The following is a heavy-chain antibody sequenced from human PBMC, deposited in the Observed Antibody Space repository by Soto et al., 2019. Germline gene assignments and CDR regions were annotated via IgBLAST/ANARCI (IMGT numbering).Heavy chain of an antibody. Sequence: QLQLQESGPGLVKPSETLSLTCTVSGGSISSSSYYWGWIRQPPGKGLEWIGSIYYSGSTYYNPSLKSRVTISVDTSKNQFSLKLSSVTAADTAVYYCARPLITFGGVGFWNAFDIWGQGTMVTVSS. D-gene: IGHD3-16*01. V-gene: IGHV4-39*01. J-gene: IGHJ3*02. CDR1: GGSISSSSYY. CDR3: ARPLITFGGVGFWNAFDI. CDR2: IYYSGST.